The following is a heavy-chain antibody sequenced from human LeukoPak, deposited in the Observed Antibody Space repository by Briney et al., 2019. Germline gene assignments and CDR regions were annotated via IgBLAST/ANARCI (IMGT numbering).Heavy chain of an antibody. CDR2: INPSDGST. V-gene: IGHV1-46*03. CDR3: ARDAPFKYCSSTSCSGFDY. J-gene: IGHJ4*02. D-gene: IGHD2-2*01. Sequence: ASVKVSCKASGYTFTSYYMHWVRQAPGQGLEWMGIINPSDGSTSYAQKFQGRVTMTRDTSTSTVYMELSSLRSEDTAVYYCARDAPFKYCSSTSCSGFDYWGQGTLVTVSS. CDR1: GYTFTSYY.